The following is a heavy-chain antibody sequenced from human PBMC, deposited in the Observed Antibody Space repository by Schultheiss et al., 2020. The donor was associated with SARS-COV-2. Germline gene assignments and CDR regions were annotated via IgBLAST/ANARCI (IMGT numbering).Heavy chain of an antibody. CDR2: ISSSSSTI. CDR3: ARDSGVTSYYDNDAFDI. V-gene: IGHV3-48*01. CDR1: RFTFSSYT. Sequence: GGSLRLSCAASRFTFSSYTMNWVRQAPGKGLEWVSYISSSSSTIYYADSVKGRFTISRDNAKNSLYLQMNSLRAEDTAVYYCARDSGVTSYYDNDAFDIWGQGTMVTVSS. D-gene: IGHD3-22*01. J-gene: IGHJ3*02.